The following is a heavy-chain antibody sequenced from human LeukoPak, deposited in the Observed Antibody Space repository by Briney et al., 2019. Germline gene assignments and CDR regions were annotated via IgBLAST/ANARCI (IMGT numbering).Heavy chain of an antibody. J-gene: IGHJ4*02. D-gene: IGHD6-19*01. CDR1: GGSISSSSYY. V-gene: IGHV4-39*07. Sequence: SETLSLTCTVSGGSISSSSYYWGWIRQPPGKGLEWIGRIYTSGSTNYNPSLKSRVTMSVDTSKNQFSPKLSSVTAADTAVYYCARSSSGWYGYWGQGTLVTVSS. CDR2: IYTSGST. CDR3: ARSSSGWYGY.